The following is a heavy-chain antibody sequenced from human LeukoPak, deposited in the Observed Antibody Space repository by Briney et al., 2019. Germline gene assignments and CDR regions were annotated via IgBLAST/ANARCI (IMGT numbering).Heavy chain of an antibody. CDR2: ISSSSSYI. Sequence: PGGSLRLSCAASGFTFSSYSMNWVRQAPGKGLEWVSSISSSSSYIYYADSVKGRFTISRDNAKNSLYLQMNSLRAEDTAVYYCARDRDEYCSGGSCYDAWFDPWGQGTLVTVSS. D-gene: IGHD2-15*01. CDR1: GFTFSSYS. V-gene: IGHV3-21*01. J-gene: IGHJ5*02. CDR3: ARDRDEYCSGGSCYDAWFDP.